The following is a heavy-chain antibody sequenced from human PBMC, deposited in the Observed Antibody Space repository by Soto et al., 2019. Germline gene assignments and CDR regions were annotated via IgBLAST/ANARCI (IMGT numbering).Heavy chain of an antibody. CDR3: ARHHTHYGEPFHFDY. V-gene: IGHV4-39*01. D-gene: IGHD4-17*01. Sequence: ASETLSLTCTVSGGSISSSSYYWGWIRQPPGKGLEWIGSIYYSGSTYYNPSLKSRVTISVDTSKNQFSLKLSSVTAADTAVYYCARHHTHYGEPFHFDYWGQGTLVTVSS. CDR2: IYYSGST. J-gene: IGHJ4*02. CDR1: GGSISSSSYY.